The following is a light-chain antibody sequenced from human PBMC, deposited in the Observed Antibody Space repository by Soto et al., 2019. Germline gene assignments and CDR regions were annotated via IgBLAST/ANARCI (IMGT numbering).Light chain of an antibody. Sequence: EIVLTHSPATLSLSPCERATLSFSASLDVNSYLAWYQQKPGQAPRLLIYDASNRAAGIPARFSGSGSGTDFTLTISSLEPEDFAIYYCQQRQYWPPITFGQGTRLEIK. CDR1: LDVNSY. V-gene: IGKV3-11*01. J-gene: IGKJ5*01. CDR2: DAS. CDR3: QQRQYWPPIT.